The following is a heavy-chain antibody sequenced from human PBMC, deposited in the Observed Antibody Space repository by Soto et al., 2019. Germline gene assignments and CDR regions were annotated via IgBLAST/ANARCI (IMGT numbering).Heavy chain of an antibody. D-gene: IGHD2-15*01. V-gene: IGHV3-23*01. CDR1: GFTFPTYA. CDR2: ITPSSDGS. Sequence: EVQLLESGGDLVQPGGSLRLSCAASGFTFPTYAMTWVRRAPGKGLEWVSTITPSSDGSYYADSVMGRFTISRDIPKNMIYLQLHTLRAEDTAVYYCAKDLGPLRLLNYYFYGLDVWGQGTTVTVSS. J-gene: IGHJ6*02. CDR3: AKDLGPLRLLNYYFYGLDV.